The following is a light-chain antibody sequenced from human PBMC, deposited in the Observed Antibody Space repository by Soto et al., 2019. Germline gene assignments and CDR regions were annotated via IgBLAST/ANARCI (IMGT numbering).Light chain of an antibody. Sequence: QSVLTQPASLSGSPGQSITISCTGTSSDVGGYNYVSWHQQHPGKVPKLMIYDVSYRPSGVSNRFSGSKSGNTASLTISGLQAEDEADYYCSSYTTSSTYVFGTGTKVTVL. V-gene: IGLV2-14*01. CDR1: SSDVGGYNY. CDR3: SSYTTSSTYV. J-gene: IGLJ1*01. CDR2: DVS.